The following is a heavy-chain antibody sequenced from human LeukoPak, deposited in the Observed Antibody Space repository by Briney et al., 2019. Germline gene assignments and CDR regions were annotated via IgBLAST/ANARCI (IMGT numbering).Heavy chain of an antibody. V-gene: IGHV4-59*01. CDR3: ARGITMPHFDY. CDR1: GGSISSYY. J-gene: IGHJ4*02. D-gene: IGHD3-10*01. Sequence: SETLSLTCTVSGGSISSYYWSWIRQPPGKGLEWIGYIYYSGSTNYNPSLKSRVTISVDTSKNQFSLKLSSVTAADTAVYYCARGITMPHFDYWGQGTLVTVSS. CDR2: IYYSGST.